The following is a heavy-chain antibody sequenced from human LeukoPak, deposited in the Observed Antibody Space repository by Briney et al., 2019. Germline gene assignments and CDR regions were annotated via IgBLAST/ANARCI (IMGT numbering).Heavy chain of an antibody. V-gene: IGHV3-21*01. J-gene: IGHJ4*02. Sequence: GGSLRLSCAASGFTFSSYSMNWVRQAPGKGLEWVSSISSSSSYIYYADSVKGRFTISRDNAKNSLYLQMNSLRAEDTAVYYCARGPQSGEVSHDYWSQGTLVTVSS. CDR3: ARGPQSGEVSHDY. CDR2: ISSSSSYI. CDR1: GFTFSSYS. D-gene: IGHD3-3*01.